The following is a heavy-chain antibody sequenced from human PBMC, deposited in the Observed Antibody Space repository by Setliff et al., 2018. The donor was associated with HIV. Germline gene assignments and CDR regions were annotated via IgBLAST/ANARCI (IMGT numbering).Heavy chain of an antibody. Sequence: KTSETLSLTCAVSGASITTNSYYWGWIRQTPEKGLEWIGDFYYSGTTYYNPSLKSRATISVDTSQNQFSLRLSSVTAADTAVYHCARFVLAWFDFSTGAVEVADPYAFDFWGQGILVTVS. CDR1: GASITTNSYY. J-gene: IGHJ4*02. D-gene: IGHD2-15*01. CDR3: ARFVLAWFDFSTGAVEVADPYAFDF. V-gene: IGHV4-39*01. CDR2: FYYSGTT.